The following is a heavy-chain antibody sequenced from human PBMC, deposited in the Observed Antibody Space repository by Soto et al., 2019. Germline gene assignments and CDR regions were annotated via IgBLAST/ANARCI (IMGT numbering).Heavy chain of an antibody. D-gene: IGHD1-26*01. CDR2: IYYSVST. CDR1: VGSFIGVSYY. Sequence: EARSLTCTFSVGSFIGVSYYWSCFLRPPGKGLEWIAYIYYSVSTNYNPSLKSRVTISVDRSKNQFSLKLNSVTAADTAVYYCARATYYYYGMDVWGQGTTVTVSS. J-gene: IGHJ6*02. V-gene: IGHV4-61*01. CDR3: ARATYYYYGMDV.